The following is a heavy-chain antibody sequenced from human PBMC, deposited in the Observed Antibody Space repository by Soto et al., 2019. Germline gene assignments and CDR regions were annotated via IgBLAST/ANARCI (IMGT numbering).Heavy chain of an antibody. J-gene: IGHJ6*02. CDR3: GIVVPAALYYYYYGMDV. CDR2: TYYRSKWYN. Sequence: PSQTPSLTCAISGDSVSTNSATLDWIRQSPSRGLEWLGRTYYRSKWYNDYAVSVKGRITVNPDTSKNQFSLKLSSVTAADTAVNYCGIVVPAALYYYYYGMDVWGQGTTVTVPS. CDR1: GDSVSTNSAT. D-gene: IGHD2-2*01. V-gene: IGHV6-1*01.